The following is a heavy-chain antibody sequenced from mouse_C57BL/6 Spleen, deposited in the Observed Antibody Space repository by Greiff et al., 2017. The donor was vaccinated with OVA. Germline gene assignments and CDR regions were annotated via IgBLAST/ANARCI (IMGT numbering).Heavy chain of an antibody. D-gene: IGHD2-4*01. Sequence: EVNVVESGEGLVKPGGSLKLSCAASGFTFSSYAMSWVRQTPEKRLEWVAYISSGGDYIYYADTVKGRFTISRDNARNTLYLQMSSLKSEDTAMYYCTREGYDSWFAYWGQGTLVTVSA. J-gene: IGHJ3*01. V-gene: IGHV5-9-1*02. CDR1: GFTFSSYA. CDR2: ISSGGDYI. CDR3: TREGYDSWFAY.